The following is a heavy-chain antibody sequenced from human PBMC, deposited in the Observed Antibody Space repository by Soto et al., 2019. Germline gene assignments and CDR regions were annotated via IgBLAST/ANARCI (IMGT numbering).Heavy chain of an antibody. J-gene: IGHJ4*02. V-gene: IGHV5-10-1*01. D-gene: IGHD3-16*02. CDR1: GYSFTSYW. Sequence: GESLKISCKGSGYSFTSYWISWVRQMPGKGLEWMGRIDPSDSYTNYSPSFQGHVTISADKSISTAYLQWSSLKASDTAVYYCTTKSDDYVWGSYRYTVDYWGQGTLVTVSS. CDR2: IDPSDSYT. CDR3: TTKSDDYVWGSYRYTVDY.